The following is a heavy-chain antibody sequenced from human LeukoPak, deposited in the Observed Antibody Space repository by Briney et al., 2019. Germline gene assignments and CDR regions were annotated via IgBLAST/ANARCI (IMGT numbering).Heavy chain of an antibody. J-gene: IGHJ4*02. CDR1: GFTFSSYR. Sequence: GGSLRLSCAASGFTFSSYRMHWVRQAPGKGLVWVSRIKSDGNITSYADSVKGRFTISRDNAKNSLYLQMNSLRAEDTAVYYCATSRGSWPDYFDYWGQGTLVTVSS. D-gene: IGHD6-13*01. V-gene: IGHV3-74*01. CDR3: ATSRGSWPDYFDY. CDR2: IKSDGNIT.